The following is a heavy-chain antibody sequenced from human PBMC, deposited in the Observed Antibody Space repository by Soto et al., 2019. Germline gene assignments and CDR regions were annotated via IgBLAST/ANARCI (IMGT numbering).Heavy chain of an antibody. CDR1: GYSFTTYW. J-gene: IGHJ4*02. CDR2: IYPGDSDT. V-gene: IGHV5-51*01. CDR3: ARQGGWSKGDDY. D-gene: IGHD1-26*01. Sequence: GEALKISWKGSGYSFTTYWIAWVRQMPGKGVEWMGIIYPGDSDTRYSPSFQGQVTISADKSISTAYLQWSSLKASDSAIYYCARQGGWSKGDDYWGPGTLVTVSS.